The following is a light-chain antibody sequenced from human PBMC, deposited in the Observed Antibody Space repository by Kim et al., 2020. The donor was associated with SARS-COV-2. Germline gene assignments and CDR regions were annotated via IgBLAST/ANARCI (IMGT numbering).Light chain of an antibody. Sequence: AGLTQFSSLSKGLRQTATLTCTGNSNNVGNQGAAWLQQHQGHPPKLLSYRNNNRPSGISERLSASRSGNTASLTITGLQPEDEADYYCSAWDRSLSAWVFGGGTQLTVL. J-gene: IGLJ3*02. CDR1: SNNVGNQG. CDR3: SAWDRSLSAWV. V-gene: IGLV10-54*01. CDR2: RNN.